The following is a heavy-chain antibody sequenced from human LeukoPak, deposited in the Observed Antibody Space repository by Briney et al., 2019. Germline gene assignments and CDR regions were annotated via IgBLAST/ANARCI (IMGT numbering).Heavy chain of an antibody. CDR2: IEQDGSER. V-gene: IGHV3-7*03. Sequence: GGSLRLSCAASGFTFSSYAMNWVRQAPGKGLEWVANIEQDGSERNYVDSVKGRSTISRDNAKNSLFLQMNSLRVEDTAVYYCARGGTRGYSPVDYWGQGILVTVSS. J-gene: IGHJ4*02. CDR1: GFTFSSYA. D-gene: IGHD5-18*01. CDR3: ARGGTRGYSPVDY.